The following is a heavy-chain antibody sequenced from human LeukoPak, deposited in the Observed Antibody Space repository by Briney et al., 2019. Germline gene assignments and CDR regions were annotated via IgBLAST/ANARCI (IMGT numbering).Heavy chain of an antibody. CDR1: GGTFSSYA. Sequence: SVKVSCKASGGTFSSYAISWVRQAPGQGLEWMGGIIPIFGTANYAQKFQSRVTITTDESTSTAYMELSSLRSEDTAVYYCARDSDSSGYYFGYWGQGTLVIVSS. V-gene: IGHV1-69*05. CDR3: ARDSDSSGYYFGY. D-gene: IGHD3-22*01. J-gene: IGHJ4*02. CDR2: IIPIFGTA.